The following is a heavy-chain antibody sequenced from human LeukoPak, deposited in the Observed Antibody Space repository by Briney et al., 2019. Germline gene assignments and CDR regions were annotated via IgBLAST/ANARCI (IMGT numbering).Heavy chain of an antibody. J-gene: IGHJ1*01. Sequence: SETLSLTCAVYGGSFSGYYWSWIRQPPGKGLEWIGEINHSGSTNYNPSLKSRVTISVDKSKNQFSLKLSSVTAADTAVYYCARGSSSSWYAYFQHWGQGTLVTVSS. V-gene: IGHV4-34*01. CDR1: GGSFSGYY. D-gene: IGHD6-13*01. CDR2: INHSGST. CDR3: ARGSSSSWYAYFQH.